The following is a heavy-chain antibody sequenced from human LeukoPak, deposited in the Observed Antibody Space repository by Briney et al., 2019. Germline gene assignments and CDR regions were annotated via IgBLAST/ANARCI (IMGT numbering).Heavy chain of an antibody. CDR3: TRDKARSDFKVDY. V-gene: IGHV1-2*02. D-gene: IGHD6-6*01. Sequence: ASVKVSCKASGYTFTGYYMHWVRQAPGQGLEWMGWINPNSGGTNYAQKFQGRVTMTRDTSISTAYMELSRLRSDDTAVYYCTRDKARSDFKVDYWGQGTLVTVSS. CDR1: GYTFTGYY. CDR2: INPNSGGT. J-gene: IGHJ4*02.